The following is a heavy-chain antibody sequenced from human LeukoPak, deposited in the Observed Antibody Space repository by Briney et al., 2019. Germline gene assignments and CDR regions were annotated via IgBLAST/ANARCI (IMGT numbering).Heavy chain of an antibody. CDR1: GFTFSNYW. Sequence: GGSLRLSCAASGFTFSNYWMSWVRQAPGRGLEWVANINQAGSEKYYVGSVKGRFTISRDNARNSLYLQMNSLRAEDTAVYYCARDKSYGDSSDYWGQGTLVTVAS. V-gene: IGHV3-7*01. CDR3: ARDKSYGDSSDY. D-gene: IGHD2-21*02. CDR2: INQAGSEK. J-gene: IGHJ4*02.